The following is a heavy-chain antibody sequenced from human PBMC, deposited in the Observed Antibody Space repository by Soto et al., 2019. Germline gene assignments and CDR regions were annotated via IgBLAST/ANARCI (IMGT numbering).Heavy chain of an antibody. V-gene: IGHV4-4*03. CDR1: GGSISTSNW. J-gene: IGHJ6*02. D-gene: IGHD3-3*01. CDR2: IYYSGST. Sequence: PETLSLTCAVSGGSISTSNWWSWVRQPPGKGLEWIGYIYYSGSTNYNPSLKSRVTISVDTSKNQFSLKLSSVTAADTAVYYCAGLILFYHTDTTGMDAWGLGAALPVS. CDR3: AGLILFYHTDTTGMDA.